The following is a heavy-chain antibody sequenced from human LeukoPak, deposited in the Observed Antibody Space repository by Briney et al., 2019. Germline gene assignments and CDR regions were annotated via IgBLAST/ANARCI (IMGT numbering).Heavy chain of an antibody. Sequence: GGSLRLSCAASGFPFSTSAMSWVRQAPGKGLEWVSSIRGSDGSTYYADSVKGRFAISRDNSKNTLYLRMNSLRAEDTAVYYCAKDVYGDYGGLDYWGQGTLVTVSS. V-gene: IGHV3-23*01. J-gene: IGHJ4*02. CDR2: IRGSDGST. CDR3: AKDVYGDYGGLDY. CDR1: GFPFSTSA. D-gene: IGHD4-17*01.